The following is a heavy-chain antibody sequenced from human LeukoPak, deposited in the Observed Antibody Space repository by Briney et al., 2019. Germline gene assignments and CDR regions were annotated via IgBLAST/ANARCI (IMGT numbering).Heavy chain of an antibody. CDR2: IYSGGTT. J-gene: IGHJ4*02. Sequence: GGSLRLSCAASGFTFSSNYMSWVRQAPGKGLEWVSVIYSGGTTYYTDSVKGRFTISRDNSKNTLYLQMNSLRAEDTAVYYCARGGYSSGWYRDWGQGTLVTVSS. D-gene: IGHD6-19*01. CDR3: ARGGYSSGWYRD. CDR1: GFTFSSNY. V-gene: IGHV3-53*01.